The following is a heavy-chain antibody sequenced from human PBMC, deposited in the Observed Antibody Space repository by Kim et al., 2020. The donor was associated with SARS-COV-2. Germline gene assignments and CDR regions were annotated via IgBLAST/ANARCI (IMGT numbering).Heavy chain of an antibody. J-gene: IGHJ4*02. D-gene: IGHD6-19*01. CDR3: ARALGSGWFPFDY. V-gene: IGHV3-11*04. Sequence: YYADTVKGRFTISRDNARNSLYLHLNSLRGEDTAVYYCARALGSGWFPFDYWGQGTLVTVSS.